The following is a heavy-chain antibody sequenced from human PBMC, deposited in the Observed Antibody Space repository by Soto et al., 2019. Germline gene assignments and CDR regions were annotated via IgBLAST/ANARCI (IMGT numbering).Heavy chain of an antibody. CDR2: MNPNSGNT. Sequence: QVQLVQSGAEVKKPGASVKVSCKASGYTFTSYDINWVRQATGQGLEWMGWMNPNSGNTGYAQKFQGRVTMTQNTSISTAYMELSSLRSEDTAVYYCARVHYCSGGSCYSRSPPFDYWGQGTLVTVSS. J-gene: IGHJ4*02. CDR1: GYTFTSYD. D-gene: IGHD2-15*01. V-gene: IGHV1-8*01. CDR3: ARVHYCSGGSCYSRSPPFDY.